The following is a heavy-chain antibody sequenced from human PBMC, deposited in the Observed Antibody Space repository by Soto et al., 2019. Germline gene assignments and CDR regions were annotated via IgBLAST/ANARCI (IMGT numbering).Heavy chain of an antibody. CDR3: ARSGTDSSTWSDDAFDI. J-gene: IGHJ3*02. V-gene: IGHV3-72*01. Sequence: EVQLVESGGGLVQPGGSLRLSCAASGFTVSDHYMDWVRQAPGKGLEWVGRIRNKANSYTTEFAASVKGRFTISTDNSKNSLYLQMNSLKTEDTAVYFCARSGTDSSTWSDDAFDIWGQGTMVTVSS. CDR2: IRNKANSYTT. D-gene: IGHD6-13*01. CDR1: GFTVSDHY.